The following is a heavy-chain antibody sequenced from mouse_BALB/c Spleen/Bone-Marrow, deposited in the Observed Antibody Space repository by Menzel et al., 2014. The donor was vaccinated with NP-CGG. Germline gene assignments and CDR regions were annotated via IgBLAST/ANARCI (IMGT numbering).Heavy chain of an antibody. CDR3: ARRLLYANYEGAMDY. Sequence: EVQVVESGGGLAQPGGSLKLSCATSGFIFSDYYMYWVRQTPEKRLEWVAYISNGGGSTYYPDTVKGRFTIPRDNAKNTLYMQMSRLKSEDTAMYYCARRLLYANYEGAMDYWGQGTSVTVSS. CDR1: GFIFSDYY. J-gene: IGHJ4*01. D-gene: IGHD2-1*01. CDR2: ISNGGGST. V-gene: IGHV5-12*02.